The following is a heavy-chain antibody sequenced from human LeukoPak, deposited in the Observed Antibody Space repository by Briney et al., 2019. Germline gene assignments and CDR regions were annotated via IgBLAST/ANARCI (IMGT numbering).Heavy chain of an antibody. CDR3: TRHLWQWLASGGAFDI. Sequence: GGSLTLSCAASGFTFSGSAMHWVRQASGKGLEWVGRIRRKANSYATAYAASVKGRFTISRDDSKNTAYLQMNSLKTEDTAVYYCTRHLWQWLASGGAFDIWGQGTMVTVSS. CDR1: GFTFSGSA. V-gene: IGHV3-73*01. J-gene: IGHJ3*02. D-gene: IGHD6-19*01. CDR2: IRRKANSYAT.